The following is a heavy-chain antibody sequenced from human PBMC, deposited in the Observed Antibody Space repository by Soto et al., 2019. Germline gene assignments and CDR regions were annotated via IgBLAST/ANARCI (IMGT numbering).Heavy chain of an antibody. D-gene: IGHD3-16*02. V-gene: IGHV3-23*01. J-gene: IGHJ4*02. CDR2: ISGRGGST. Sequence: GGSLRLSCAASGFTFSSYAMSWVRQAPWEGLEWGSAISGRGGSTYYADSVEGRFNISRDNSKKTLYLQMSSLRAEETAVYYCAKDGGLRHLGELSLYTFVFDYWGQET. CDR1: GFTFSSYA. CDR3: AKDGGLRHLGELSLYTFVFDY.